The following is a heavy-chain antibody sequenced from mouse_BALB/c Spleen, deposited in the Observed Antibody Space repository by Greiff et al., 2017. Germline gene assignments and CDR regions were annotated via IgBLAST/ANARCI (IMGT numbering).Heavy chain of an antibody. CDR3: ARNGKGAMDY. Sequence: VQLQQSGAELAKPGASVKMSCKASGYTFTSYWMHWVKQRPAQGLEWIGYINPSTGYTEYNQKFKDKATLTADKSSSTAYMQLSSLTSEDSAVYYCARNGKGAMDYWGQGTSVTVSS. J-gene: IGHJ4*01. D-gene: IGHD2-1*01. V-gene: IGHV1-7*01. CDR2: INPSTGYT. CDR1: GYTFTSYW.